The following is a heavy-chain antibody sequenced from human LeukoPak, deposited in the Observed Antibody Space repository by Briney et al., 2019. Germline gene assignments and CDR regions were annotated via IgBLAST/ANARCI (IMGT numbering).Heavy chain of an antibody. Sequence: PSETLSLTCTVSGGSISSYYWSWIRQPPGKGLGWIGEINHSGSTNYNPSLKSRVTISVDTSKNQFSLKLSSVTAADTAVYYCARRTIFGVASSDYWGQGTLVTVSS. D-gene: IGHD3-3*01. CDR3: ARRTIFGVASSDY. CDR1: GGSISSYY. J-gene: IGHJ4*02. CDR2: INHSGST. V-gene: IGHV4-34*01.